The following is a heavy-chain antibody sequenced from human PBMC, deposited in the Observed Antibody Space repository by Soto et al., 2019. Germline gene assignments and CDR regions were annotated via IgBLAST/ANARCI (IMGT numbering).Heavy chain of an antibody. Sequence: QVQLQESGPGLVKPSETLSLTCTVSGGSINSYYWYWIRQPAGKGLEWIGRIYISGSTNYNPSLKSRVTMSIDTSKNQFSLKVSSVTAADTAVYYCAKSSSSSSLGQYVLDVWGQVTTVTVSS. CDR3: AKSSSSSSLGQYVLDV. J-gene: IGHJ6*02. CDR2: IYISGST. V-gene: IGHV4-4*07. D-gene: IGHD6-13*01. CDR1: GGSINSYY.